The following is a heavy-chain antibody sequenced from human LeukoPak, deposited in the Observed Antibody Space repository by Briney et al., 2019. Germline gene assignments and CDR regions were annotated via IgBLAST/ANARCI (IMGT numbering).Heavy chain of an antibody. Sequence: GGSLRLSCAASGFTFSSYSMNWVRQAPGKGLEWVSSIGSSSSYIYYADSVKGRFTISRDNAKNSLYLQMNSLRAEDTAVYYCARDIPDIVVVPAAIDYWGQGTLVTVSS. V-gene: IGHV3-21*01. CDR3: ARDIPDIVVVPAAIDY. D-gene: IGHD2-2*01. CDR2: IGSSSSYI. CDR1: GFTFSSYS. J-gene: IGHJ4*02.